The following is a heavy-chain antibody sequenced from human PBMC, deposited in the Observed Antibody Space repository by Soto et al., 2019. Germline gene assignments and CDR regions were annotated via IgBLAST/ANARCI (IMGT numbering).Heavy chain of an antibody. CDR1: GGSISSYY. D-gene: IGHD6-13*01. Sequence: SETLSLTCTVSGGSISSYYWSWIRQPPGKGLEWIGYIYYSGSTNYNPSLKSRVTISVDTSKNQFSLKLSSVTAADTAVYYCARHERSSSWYNHYYYYMDVWGKGTTVTVSS. V-gene: IGHV4-59*08. CDR3: ARHERSSSWYNHYYYYMDV. CDR2: IYYSGST. J-gene: IGHJ6*03.